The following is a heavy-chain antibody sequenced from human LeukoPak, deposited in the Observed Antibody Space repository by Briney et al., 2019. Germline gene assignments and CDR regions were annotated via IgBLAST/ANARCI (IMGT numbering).Heavy chain of an antibody. CDR1: GGSISSYY. CDR3: ARHYYDSSGYYGWFDY. Sequence: SETLSLTCTVSGGSISSYYWSWIRQPAGKGLEWIGRIYTSGSTNYNPSLKSRVTISVDTSKNQFSLKLSSVTAADTAVYYCARHYYDSSGYYGWFDYWGQGTLVTVSS. D-gene: IGHD3-22*01. J-gene: IGHJ4*02. V-gene: IGHV4-4*07. CDR2: IYTSGST.